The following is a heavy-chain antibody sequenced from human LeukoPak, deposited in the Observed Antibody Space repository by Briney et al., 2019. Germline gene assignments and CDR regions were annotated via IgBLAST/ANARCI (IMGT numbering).Heavy chain of an antibody. J-gene: IGHJ4*02. CDR1: GYSFTSYW. V-gene: IGHV5-10-1*01. Sequence: GESLKISCEGSGYSFTSYWISWVRQMPGKGLEWMGRIDPSDSYTNYSPSFQGHVTISADKSISTAYLQWSSLKASDTAMYYCARHVMHYYDSSGAPNPDYWGQGTLVTVSS. CDR3: ARHVMHYYDSSGAPNPDY. CDR2: IDPSDSYT. D-gene: IGHD3-22*01.